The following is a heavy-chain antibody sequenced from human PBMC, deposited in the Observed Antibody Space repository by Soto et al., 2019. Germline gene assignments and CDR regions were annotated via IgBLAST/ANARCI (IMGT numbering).Heavy chain of an antibody. CDR2: ISAYNGNT. CDR1: GYTFTSYG. Sequence: QVQLVQSGAEVKKPGASVKVSCKASGYTFTSYGISWVRQAPGQGLEWMGWISAYNGNTNYAQKLQGRVTMTTDTSTSTTYMELRRLRSADPAAYYCARDADRGRFGEAASWGQGTLVTVSS. CDR3: ARDADRGRFGEAAS. D-gene: IGHD3-10*01. J-gene: IGHJ5*02. V-gene: IGHV1-18*01.